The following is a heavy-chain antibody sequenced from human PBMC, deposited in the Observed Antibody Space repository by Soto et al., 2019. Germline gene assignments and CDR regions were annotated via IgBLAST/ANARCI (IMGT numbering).Heavy chain of an antibody. CDR3: AREIAAAANFDY. J-gene: IGHJ4*02. CDR2: IYYSGST. V-gene: IGHV4-61*01. CDR1: GGSVSSGSYY. Sequence: QVQLQESGPGLVKPSETLSLTCTVSGGSVSSGSYYWNWLRQPPGKGLEWIGYIYYSGSTNYNPSLKSRVTISVDTSKNQFSLKLSSVTAADTAVYDCAREIAAAANFDYWCQGTLVTVSS. D-gene: IGHD6-13*01.